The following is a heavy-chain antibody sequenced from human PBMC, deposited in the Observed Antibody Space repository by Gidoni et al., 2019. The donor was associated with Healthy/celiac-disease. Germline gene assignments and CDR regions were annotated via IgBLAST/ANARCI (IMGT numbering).Heavy chain of an antibody. CDR3: ARASVSYDSSAYAFDI. Sequence: QVQLVESGGGVVQPGRSLRLSWAASGSPFSSYGMHWVRQAPGKGLGWVAVIWYDGSNKYYADSVKGRFTISRDNSKNTLYLQMTSLRAEDTAVYYCARASVSYDSSAYAFDIWGQGTMVTVSS. CDR2: IWYDGSNK. CDR1: GSPFSSYG. D-gene: IGHD3-22*01. V-gene: IGHV3-33*01. J-gene: IGHJ3*02.